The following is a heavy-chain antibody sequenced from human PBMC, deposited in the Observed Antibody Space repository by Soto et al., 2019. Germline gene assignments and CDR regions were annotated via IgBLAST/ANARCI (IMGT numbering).Heavy chain of an antibody. Sequence: SETLSLTCTVSGGSISGYYWSWIRQPPGKGLEWIGYIYYSGSTNYNPSLKSRVTISVDTSKNQFSLKLSSVTAADTAVYYCERYSGYDSGAFDIWSQGTMVTVSS. V-gene: IGHV4-59*01. CDR2: IYYSGST. D-gene: IGHD5-12*01. CDR1: GGSISGYY. J-gene: IGHJ3*02. CDR3: ERYSGYDSGAFDI.